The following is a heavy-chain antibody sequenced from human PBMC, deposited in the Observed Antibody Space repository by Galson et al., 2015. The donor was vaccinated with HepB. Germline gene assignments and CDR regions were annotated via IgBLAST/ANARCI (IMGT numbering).Heavy chain of an antibody. CDR1: GFTFSGSI. CDR3: TKDSGSYPYYYYGMDV. D-gene: IGHD1-26*01. Sequence: SLRLSCAASGFTFSGSIMHWVRQASGKGLEWVGRITSKANSYATAYAASVKGRFTISRDDSKNTAYLQMDSLKTEDTAVYYCTKDSGSYPYYYYGMDVWGQGTTVTVSS. CDR2: ITSKANSYAT. J-gene: IGHJ6*02. V-gene: IGHV3-73*01.